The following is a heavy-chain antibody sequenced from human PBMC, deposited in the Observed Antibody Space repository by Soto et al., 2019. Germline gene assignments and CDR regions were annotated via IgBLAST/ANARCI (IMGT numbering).Heavy chain of an antibody. V-gene: IGHV4-59*01. D-gene: IGHD3-22*01. CDR2: IYYSGST. J-gene: IGHJ5*02. CDR1: GGSIRSYY. Sequence: EPLSLTCTVSGGSIRSYYWSWIRQPPGKGLEWIGYIYYSGSTSYNPSLKSRVTISVDTSKNQLSLKLTSVTAADTAVYYCATNAAQWLSWFDPWGQGTLVTVSS. CDR3: ATNAAQWLSWFDP.